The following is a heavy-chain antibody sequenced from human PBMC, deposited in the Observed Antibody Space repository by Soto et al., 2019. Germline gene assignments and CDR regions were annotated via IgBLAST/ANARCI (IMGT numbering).Heavy chain of an antibody. CDR3: TRRYGSAIDY. CDR2: IYYSGST. D-gene: IGHD1-26*01. CDR1: GGTISSWY. J-gene: IGHJ4*02. Sequence: QVQLQESGPGLVKPSETLSLTCTVSGGTISSWYWSWIRQPPGKGLEWIGYIYYSGSTNCNPSLKSRVTISVDTSTNQFALKLSSVTAADTAVYYCTRRYGSAIDYWGQGTLVTVSS. V-gene: IGHV4-59*08.